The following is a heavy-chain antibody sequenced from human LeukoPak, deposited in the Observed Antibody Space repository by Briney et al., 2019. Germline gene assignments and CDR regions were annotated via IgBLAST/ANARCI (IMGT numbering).Heavy chain of an antibody. CDR1: GYTFTGYY. CDR2: ISRNSGVP. CDR3: AREVGYSTSWYGRFDP. D-gene: IGHD6-13*01. V-gene: IGHV1-2*05. Sequence: ASVKVSCKASGYTFTGYYIHWVRQAPGQGLEWLGRISRNSGVPNYAQKVQGRVTMTRDKSVNTVYMELIGLKSDDTGAYYCAREVGYSTSWYGRFDPWGQGTLVTVSS. J-gene: IGHJ5*02.